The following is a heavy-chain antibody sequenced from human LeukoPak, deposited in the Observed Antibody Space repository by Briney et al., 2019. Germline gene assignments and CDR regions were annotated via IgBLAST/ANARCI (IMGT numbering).Heavy chain of an antibody. CDR3: ARGGSPGDSFDY. CDR2: IYYSGST. CDR1: GGSISSYY. V-gene: IGHV4-59*01. Sequence: SETLSLTCTVSGGSISSYYWSWIRQPPGKGLEWIGYIYYSGSTNYNPSLKSRVTISVDTHKNQFPLKLSSVTAADTAVYYCARGGSPGDSFDYWGQGTLVTVSS. J-gene: IGHJ4*02. D-gene: IGHD4-17*01.